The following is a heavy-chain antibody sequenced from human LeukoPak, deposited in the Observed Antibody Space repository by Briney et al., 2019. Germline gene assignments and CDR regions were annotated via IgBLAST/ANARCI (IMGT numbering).Heavy chain of an antibody. Sequence: GASVKVSCKASGYTFTSYGISWVRQAPGQGLEWMGWISAYNGNTNYAQKLQGRVTMTTDTSTSTAYMELRSLRSDDTAVYYCGLTRYAGFGDHANWFDPWGQGTLVTVSS. J-gene: IGHJ5*02. CDR1: GYTFTSYG. D-gene: IGHD3-10*01. V-gene: IGHV1-18*04. CDR2: ISAYNGNT. CDR3: GLTRYAGFGDHANWFDP.